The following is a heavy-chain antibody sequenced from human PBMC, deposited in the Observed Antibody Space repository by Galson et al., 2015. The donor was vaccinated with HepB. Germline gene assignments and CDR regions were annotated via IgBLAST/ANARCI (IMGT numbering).Heavy chain of an antibody. CDR3: ARGGEWLAPWNWFDPWGQGTLVTVSSGSDYYYYMDV. CDR2: IIPIFGTA. V-gene: IGHV1-69*06. D-gene: IGHD6-19*01. J-gene: IGHJ6*03. Sequence: VKVSCKASGGTFSSYAISWVRQAPGQGLEWMGGIIPIFGTANYAQKFQGRVTITADKSTSTAYMELSSLRSEDTAVYYCARGGEWLAPWNWFDPWGQGTLVTVSSGSDYYYYMDVWGKGTTVTVSS. CDR1: GGTFSSYA.